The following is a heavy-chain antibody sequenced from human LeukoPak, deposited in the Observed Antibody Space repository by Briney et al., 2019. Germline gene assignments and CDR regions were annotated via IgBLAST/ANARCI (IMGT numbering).Heavy chain of an antibody. Sequence: GGSLRLSCAASGFTFSGYGMNWVRQAPGKGLEWDSYISSSGSHIYYADSVKGRFTISRDNSKNTLYLQMNSLRAEDTAVYYCARGRVGDDFWSGYPNWFDPWGQGTLVTVSS. CDR3: ARGRVGDDFWSGYPNWFDP. D-gene: IGHD3-3*01. CDR1: GFTFSGYG. V-gene: IGHV3-21*05. CDR2: ISSSGSHI. J-gene: IGHJ5*02.